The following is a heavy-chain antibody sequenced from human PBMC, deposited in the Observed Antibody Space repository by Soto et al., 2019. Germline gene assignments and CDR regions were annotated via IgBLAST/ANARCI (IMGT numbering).Heavy chain of an antibody. Sequence: ASVKVSCKASGYTFTTYSMHWVRQAPGQRLEWMGWINTGNGNTKYSQEFQGRVTITRDTSASTAFMELNSLISEDTAVYHCARANDFWSAFDIWGQGTMVTVSS. V-gene: IGHV1-3*04. CDR2: INTGNGNT. D-gene: IGHD3-3*01. CDR3: ARANDFWSAFDI. J-gene: IGHJ3*02. CDR1: GYTFTTYS.